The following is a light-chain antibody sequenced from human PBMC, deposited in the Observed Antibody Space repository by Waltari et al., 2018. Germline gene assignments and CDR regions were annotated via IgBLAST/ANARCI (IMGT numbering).Light chain of an antibody. CDR3: QQYNSYSPST. CDR1: QSISSW. V-gene: IGKV1-5*03. CDR2: KAG. J-gene: IGKJ1*01. Sequence: DIQMTQSPSTLSASVGDRVTITCRASQSISSWLAWYQQKPGKAPKLLIYKAGSLESGVPSRFSGSGSGTEFTLTISSLQPDDFATYYCQQYNSYSPSTFGQGTKVEIK.